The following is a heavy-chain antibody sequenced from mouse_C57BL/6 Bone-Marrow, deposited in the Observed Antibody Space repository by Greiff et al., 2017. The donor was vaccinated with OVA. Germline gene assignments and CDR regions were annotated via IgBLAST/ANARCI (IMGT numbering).Heavy chain of an antibody. D-gene: IGHD6-5*01. CDR2: IDPSDSYT. V-gene: IGHV1-59*01. J-gene: IGHJ4*01. CDR3: ARPLSHAMDY. CDR1: GYTFTSYW. Sequence: VQLQQPGAELVRPGTSVKLSCKASGYTFTSYWMHWVKQRPGQGLEWIGVIDPSDSYTNYNQKFKGKATLTVDTSSSTAYMQLSSLTSEDSAVYYCARPLSHAMDYWGQGTSVTVSS.